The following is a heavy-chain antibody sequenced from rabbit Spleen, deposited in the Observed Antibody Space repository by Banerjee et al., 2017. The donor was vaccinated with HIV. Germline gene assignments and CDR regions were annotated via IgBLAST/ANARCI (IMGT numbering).Heavy chain of an antibody. CDR2: IYISTGST. CDR3: TRDSGDWCFDV. D-gene: IGHD1-1*01. CDR1: GVSFSSGYD. J-gene: IGHJ2*01. V-gene: IGHV1S45*01. Sequence: QEQLEESGGGLVKPGASLTLTCKASGVSFSSGYDMCWVRQAPGKGLEWIGCIYISTGSTYYASWAKGRFTISKTSSTTVTLQMTSLTVADTATYFCTRDSGDWCFDVWGQGTLVTVS.